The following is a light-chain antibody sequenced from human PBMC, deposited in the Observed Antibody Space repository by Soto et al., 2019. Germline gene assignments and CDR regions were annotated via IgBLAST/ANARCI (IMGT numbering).Light chain of an antibody. CDR2: KAS. J-gene: IGKJ1*01. CDR3: QHYNSYSET. V-gene: IGKV1-5*03. CDR1: QTISSW. Sequence: IQMTQSPSTLSGSLGPSVTITSRASQTISSWLAWYQQKPGKAPKLLIYKASTLKSGVPSRFSVSGSGTEFTLTISSLQPDDFATYYCQHYNSYSETFGQGTKVDIK.